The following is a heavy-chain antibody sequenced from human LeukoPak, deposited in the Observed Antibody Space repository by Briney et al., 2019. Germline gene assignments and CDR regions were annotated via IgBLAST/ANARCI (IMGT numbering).Heavy chain of an antibody. CDR3: ARQSRDGSKTRGYFFDY. J-gene: IGHJ4*02. CDR1: GYIFTNYW. CDR2: IYPADSDT. Sequence: GESLKISCQVSGYIFTNYWIGWVRQMPGKGLESMGIIYPADSDTTYSPSFQGQVTISADKSINTVYLQWSSLKASDTAMYYRARQSRDGSKTRGYFFDYWGQGTLVTVSS. D-gene: IGHD3-10*01. V-gene: IGHV5-51*01.